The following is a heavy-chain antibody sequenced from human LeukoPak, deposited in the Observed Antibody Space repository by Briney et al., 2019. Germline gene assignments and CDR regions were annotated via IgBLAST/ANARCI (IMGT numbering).Heavy chain of an antibody. CDR3: ARSKRYSSSWYILDY. CDR1: GGSISSGGYY. D-gene: IGHD6-13*01. Sequence: PSQTLSLTCTVSGGSISSGGYYWSWIRQPPGKGLEWIGYIYHSGSTYYNPSLKSRVTISVDRSKNQFSLKLSSVTAADTAVYYCARSKRYSSSWYILDYWGQGTLVTVSS. CDR2: IYHSGST. J-gene: IGHJ4*02. V-gene: IGHV4-30-2*02.